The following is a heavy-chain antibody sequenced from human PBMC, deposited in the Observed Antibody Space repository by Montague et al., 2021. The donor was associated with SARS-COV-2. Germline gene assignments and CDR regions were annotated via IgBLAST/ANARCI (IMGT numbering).Heavy chain of an antibody. J-gene: IGHJ4*02. Sequence: TLSLTCSVSGDSISSGGYYWSWIRQLPEKGLEWIALISYTGITYSYPSLESRVTMSVATTKNHFPLNLRSVTAANTAIYYCATRGETYPSSFDYWGQGTPVTVSS. CDR3: ATRGETYPSSFDY. CDR2: ISYTGIT. V-gene: IGHV4-31*03. D-gene: IGHD2-15*01. CDR1: GDSISSGGYY.